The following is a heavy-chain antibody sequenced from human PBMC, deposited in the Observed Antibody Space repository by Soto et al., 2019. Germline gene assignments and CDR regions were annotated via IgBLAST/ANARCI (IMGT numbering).Heavy chain of an antibody. Sequence: VQLLESGGGLVQPGGSLRLSCAASGFTFSSYAMSWVRHAPGKGLEWVSAISGSGGSTYYADSVKGRFTISRDNSKNTLYLQMNSLRAEDTAVYYCAKDHPDCSSTSCYFYAFDIWGQGTMVTVSS. J-gene: IGHJ3*02. CDR3: AKDHPDCSSTSCYFYAFDI. D-gene: IGHD2-2*01. CDR1: GFTFSSYA. CDR2: ISGSGGST. V-gene: IGHV3-23*01.